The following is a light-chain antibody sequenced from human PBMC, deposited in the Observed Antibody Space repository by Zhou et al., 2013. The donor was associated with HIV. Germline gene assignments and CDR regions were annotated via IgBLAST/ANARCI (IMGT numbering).Light chain of an antibody. J-gene: IGKJ1*01. Sequence: DIRMTQSPSSLSASVGDRVTITCRASQYIITYLNWYQQKPGKAPKLLIYAASNLHTGVPSRFSGRGSGTEFSLTISSLQPEDFATYYCQHNYKTPPWTFGQGTKVEVK. V-gene: IGKV1-39*01. CDR2: AAS. CDR3: QHNYKTPPWT. CDR1: QYIITY.